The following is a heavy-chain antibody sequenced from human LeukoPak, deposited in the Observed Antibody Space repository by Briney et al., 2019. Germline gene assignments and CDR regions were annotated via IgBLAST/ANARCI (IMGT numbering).Heavy chain of an antibody. CDR1: GFTFSSYA. CDR2: ISGSGGST. V-gene: IGHV3-23*01. Sequence: GGSLRLSCAASGFTFSSYAMSWVRQAPGKGLEWVSAISGSGGSTYYADSVKGRFTISRDNSKHTLYLQMNSLRAEDTAVYYCAKVRLPARPYQLLYQGRNYYYYYGMDVWGQGTTVTVSS. D-gene: IGHD2-2*02. J-gene: IGHJ6*02. CDR3: AKVRLPARPYQLLYQGRNYYYYYGMDV.